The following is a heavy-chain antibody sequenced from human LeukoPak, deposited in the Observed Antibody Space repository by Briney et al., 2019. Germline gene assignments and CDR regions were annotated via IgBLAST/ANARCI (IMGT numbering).Heavy chain of an antibody. Sequence: GGSLRLFCAASGFTFSNAWMSWVRQAPGKGLEWVGRIKSKTDGGTTDYAAPVKGRFTISRDDSKNTLYLQMNSLKTEDTAVYYCTTKSTTKADYDYVWGSRYYYYYMDVWGKGTTVTVSS. CDR3: TTKSTTKADYDYVWGSRYYYYYMDV. D-gene: IGHD3-16*01. J-gene: IGHJ6*03. CDR1: GFTFSNAW. CDR2: IKSKTDGGTT. V-gene: IGHV3-15*01.